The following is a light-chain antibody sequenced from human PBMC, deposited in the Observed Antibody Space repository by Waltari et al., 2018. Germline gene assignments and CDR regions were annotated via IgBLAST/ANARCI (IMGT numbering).Light chain of an antibody. CDR1: QSISSY. CDR2: AAS. J-gene: IGKJ2*01. CDR3: QQSYSTPQT. V-gene: IGKV1-39*01. Sequence: DIQMTQSQSSLSASVGDRVNITCRASQSISSYLNWYQQKPGKAPKLLIIAASSLASGVPSRFRGRGSGTDFTLTISSLQPEDFATYYCQQSYSTPQTFGQGTKLEIK.